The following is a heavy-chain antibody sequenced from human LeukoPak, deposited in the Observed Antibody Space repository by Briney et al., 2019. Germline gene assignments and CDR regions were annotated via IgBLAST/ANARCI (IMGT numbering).Heavy chain of an antibody. CDR3: ARSYSSSNPHFDY. Sequence: GGSLRLSCTASGLSLNNYAMSWVRQAPGKGLEWVANIKQDGSEKYYVDSVKGRFTISRDNAKNSLYLQMNSLRAEDTAVYYCARSYSSSNPHFDYWGRGTLVTVSS. D-gene: IGHD6-6*01. CDR2: IKQDGSEK. V-gene: IGHV3-7*03. J-gene: IGHJ4*02. CDR1: GLSLNNYA.